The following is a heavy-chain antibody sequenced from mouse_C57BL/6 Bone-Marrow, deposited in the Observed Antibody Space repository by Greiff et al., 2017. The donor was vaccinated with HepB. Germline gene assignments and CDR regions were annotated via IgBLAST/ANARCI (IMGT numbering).Heavy chain of an antibody. V-gene: IGHV1-19*01. CDR1: GYTFTDYY. CDR3: ARRRYYSYAMDY. D-gene: IGHD2-12*01. J-gene: IGHJ4*01. CDR2: INPYNGGT. Sequence: EVQLVESGPVLVKPGASVKMSCKASGYTFTDYYMNWVKQSHGKSLEWIGVINPYNGGTSYNQKFKGKATLTVDKSSSTAYMELNSLTSEDSAVYYCARRRYYSYAMDYWGQGTSVTVSS.